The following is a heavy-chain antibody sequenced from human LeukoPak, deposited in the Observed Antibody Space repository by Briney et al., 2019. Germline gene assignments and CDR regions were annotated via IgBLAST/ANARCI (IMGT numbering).Heavy chain of an antibody. J-gene: IGHJ4*02. CDR2: ISSSGSTI. Sequence: PGGSLRLSCAASGFIFSSYETNWVRQAPGKGLEWVSYISSSGSTIYHADSVKGRFTISRDNAKTSLYLQMNSLRAEDTAVYYCARVGGSGSYDYWGQGTLVTVSS. D-gene: IGHD3-10*01. V-gene: IGHV3-48*03. CDR1: GFIFSSYE. CDR3: ARVGGSGSYDY.